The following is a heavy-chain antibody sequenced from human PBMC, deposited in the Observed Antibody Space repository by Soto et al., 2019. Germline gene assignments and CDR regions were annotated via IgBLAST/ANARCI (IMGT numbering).Heavy chain of an antibody. CDR1: GYTFTNYG. D-gene: IGHD6-19*01. CDR2: VSGYNGNT. V-gene: IGHV1-18*04. Sequence: QVQLVQSGAEVKKPGASAKVSCKASGYTFTNYGISWVRQAPGQGFEWMGWVSGYNGNTNYAQKLQGRVTMTTDTSTNTAYMELRSLTSDDTAVYYCARVRLEFIAVPGNFDYWGQGTLVTVSS. J-gene: IGHJ4*02. CDR3: ARVRLEFIAVPGNFDY.